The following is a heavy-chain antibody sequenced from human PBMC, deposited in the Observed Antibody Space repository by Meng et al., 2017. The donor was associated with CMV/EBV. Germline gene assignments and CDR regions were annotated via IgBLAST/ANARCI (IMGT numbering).Heavy chain of an antibody. V-gene: IGHV2-5*02. D-gene: IGHD5-18*01. Sequence: IPLNGSVPWLVKPPLTLTWSCTFSGFSLSTSGVGVGWIRQPPGKALEWLALIYWDDDKRYSPSLKSRLTITKDTSKNQVVLTMTNMDPVDTATYYCAHRGSYGYHGYWGQGTLVTVSS. J-gene: IGHJ4*02. CDR3: AHRGSYGYHGY. CDR2: IYWDDDK. CDR1: GFSLSTSGVG.